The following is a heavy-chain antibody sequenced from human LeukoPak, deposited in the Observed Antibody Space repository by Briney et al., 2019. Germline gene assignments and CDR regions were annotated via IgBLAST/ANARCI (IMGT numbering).Heavy chain of an antibody. V-gene: IGHV1-18*04. CDR2: ISAYNGNT. CDR3: AREFSGYDWGHFDY. Sequence: APVKVSCKASGYTFTSYGISWVRQAPGQGLEWMGWISAYNGNTNYAQKLQGRVTMTTDTSTSTAYMELRSLRSDDTAVYYCAREFSGYDWGHFDYWGQGTLVTVSS. CDR1: GYTFTSYG. J-gene: IGHJ4*02. D-gene: IGHD5-12*01.